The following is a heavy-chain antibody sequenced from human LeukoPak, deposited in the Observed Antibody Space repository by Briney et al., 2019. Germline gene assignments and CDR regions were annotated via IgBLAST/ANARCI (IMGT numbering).Heavy chain of an antibody. CDR2: IYTSGST. V-gene: IGHV4-4*07. Sequence: SETLSLTCTVSGGSISSYYWSWIREPAGKGLEWIGRIYTSGSTNYNPSLKSRVTMSVDTSKNQFSLKLSSVTAADTAVYYCARSLTGTGPHYYYMDVWGKGTTVTVSS. J-gene: IGHJ6*03. D-gene: IGHD1-20*01. CDR1: GGSISSYY. CDR3: ARSLTGTGPHYYYMDV.